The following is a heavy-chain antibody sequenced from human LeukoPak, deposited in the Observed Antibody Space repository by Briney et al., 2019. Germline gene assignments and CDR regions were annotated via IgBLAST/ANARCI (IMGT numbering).Heavy chain of an antibody. J-gene: IGHJ5*02. CDR1: GFTFNDYY. V-gene: IGHV3-11*03. CDR2: INIGGTNT. CDR3: AKTQGYYDA. Sequence: PGGSLRLSCAASGFTFNDYYMSWIRQAPGKGLEWLSYINIGGTNTNYADSVKGRFTISRDNSKNTLYLQMNSLRADDTAVYYCAKTQGYYDAWGQGALVTVSS. D-gene: IGHD2-15*01.